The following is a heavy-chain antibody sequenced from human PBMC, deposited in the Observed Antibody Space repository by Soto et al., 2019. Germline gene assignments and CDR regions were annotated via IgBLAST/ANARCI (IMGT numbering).Heavy chain of an antibody. CDR2: IYWDDDK. Sequence: QITLKESGPTLVKPTQTLTLTCTFSGFSLSTSGVGVGWIRQPPGTALEWLARIYWDDDKRYSPSLKSRLTITKDTSKNQVVLTMTNMDPVDTATYYCAHKRGYYDFWSGYAPWGQGTLVTVSS. D-gene: IGHD3-3*01. CDR1: GFSLSTSGVG. CDR3: AHKRGYYDFWSGYAP. J-gene: IGHJ5*02. V-gene: IGHV2-5*02.